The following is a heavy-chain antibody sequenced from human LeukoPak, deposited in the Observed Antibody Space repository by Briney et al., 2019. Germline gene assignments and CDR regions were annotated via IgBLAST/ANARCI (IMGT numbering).Heavy chain of an antibody. D-gene: IGHD3-9*01. CDR3: AKEERSRRYFDWIQVFDY. CDR1: GFTVSSNS. V-gene: IGHV3-30*02. J-gene: IGHJ4*02. CDR2: IRYDGSNK. Sequence: GGSLRLSCTVSGFTVSSNSMSWVRQAPGKGLEWVAFIRYDGSNKYYADSVKGRFTISRDNSKNTLYLQMNSLRAEDTAVYYCAKEERSRRYFDWIQVFDYWGQGTLVTVSS.